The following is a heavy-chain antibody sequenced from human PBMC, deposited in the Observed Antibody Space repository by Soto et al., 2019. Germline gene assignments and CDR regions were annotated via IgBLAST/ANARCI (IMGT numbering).Heavy chain of an antibody. J-gene: IGHJ2*01. D-gene: IGHD1-26*01. CDR2: IIPIFGTA. V-gene: IGHV1-69*01. CDR3: AGANGGATGTWYFDL. Sequence: QVQLVQSGAEVKKPGSSVKVSCKASGGTFSSYAISRVRQAPGQGLEWMGGIIPIFGTANYAQKFQGRVTITADESTSTAYMELSSLRSEDTAVYYCAGANGGATGTWYFDLWGRGTLVTVSS. CDR1: GGTFSSYA.